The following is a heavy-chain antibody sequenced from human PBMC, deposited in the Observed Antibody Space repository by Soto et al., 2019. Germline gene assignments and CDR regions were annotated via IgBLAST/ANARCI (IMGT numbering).Heavy chain of an antibody. CDR3: ATVPTYGSGSYYLFDY. CDR2: FDPEDGET. CDR1: GYTLTELS. Sequence: ASVKVSCKVSGYTLTELSMHWVRQAPGKGLEWMGGFDPEDGETIYAQKFQGRVTMTEDTSTDTAYMELSSLRSEDTAVYYCATVPTYGSGSYYLFDYWGQGTLVTVSS. D-gene: IGHD3-10*01. V-gene: IGHV1-24*01. J-gene: IGHJ4*02.